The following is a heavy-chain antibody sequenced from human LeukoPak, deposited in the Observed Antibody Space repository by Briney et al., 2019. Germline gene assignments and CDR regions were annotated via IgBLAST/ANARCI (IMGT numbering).Heavy chain of an antibody. D-gene: IGHD4-23*01. CDR2: IYYSGST. V-gene: IGHV4-59*01. CDR1: GGSLSSYY. J-gene: IGHJ4*02. CDR3: ARDRYGGNIDY. Sequence: SETLSLTCTVSGGSLSSYYWRWIRQPPGKGLKWIGYIYYSGSTIFHPSIKSRVTRSVDTSKHQFSLKLSSVTAADTAVYYCARDRYGGNIDYWGQGTLVTVSS.